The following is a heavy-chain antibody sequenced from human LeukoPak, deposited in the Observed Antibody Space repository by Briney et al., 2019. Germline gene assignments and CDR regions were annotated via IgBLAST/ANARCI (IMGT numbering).Heavy chain of an antibody. CDR1: GRSIRSVY. J-gene: IGHJ5*02. V-gene: IGHV4-4*07. CDR3: ARGFGSGTSPIDL. CDR2: IYATDLT. D-gene: IGHD3-10*01. Sequence: SETLSLTCTVSGRSIRSVYWNWIRQSAGKGLEWIGRIYATDLTNYNPSLKSRVTLSVDMSKNELSLTLKSVTATDTAVYYCARGFGSGTSPIDLWGQGALVTVSS.